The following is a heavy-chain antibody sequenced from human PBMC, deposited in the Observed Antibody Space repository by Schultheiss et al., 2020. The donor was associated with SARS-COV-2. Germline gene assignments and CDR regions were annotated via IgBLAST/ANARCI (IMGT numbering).Heavy chain of an antibody. D-gene: IGHD6-13*01. CDR2: SHYSGRT. CDR3: ARIEAAKFDY. CDR1: GASLTGSAYY. Sequence: SETLSLTCTVSGASLTGSAYYWGWIRQPPGKGLEWIGSSHYSGRTYYNSSLESRVTISVDTSKNQFSLKLSSVTAADTAVYYCARIEAAKFDYWGQGTLVTVSS. V-gene: IGHV4-39*07. J-gene: IGHJ4*02.